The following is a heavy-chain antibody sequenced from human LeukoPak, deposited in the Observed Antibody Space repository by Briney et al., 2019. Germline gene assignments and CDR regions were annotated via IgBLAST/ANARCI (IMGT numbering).Heavy chain of an antibody. CDR3: ARTLVVRGYFDY. CDR2: INPNSGGT. Sequence: GASVKVSCKASGYTFTGYYMHWVRQAPGQGLEWMEWINPNSGGTNYAQKFQGRVTMTRDTSISTAYMELSRLRSDDTAVYYCARTLVVRGYFDYWGQGTLVTVSS. CDR1: GYTFTGYY. V-gene: IGHV1-2*02. J-gene: IGHJ4*02. D-gene: IGHD3-22*01.